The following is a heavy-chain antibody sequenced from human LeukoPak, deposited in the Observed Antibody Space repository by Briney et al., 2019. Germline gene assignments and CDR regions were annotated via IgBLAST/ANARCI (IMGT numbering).Heavy chain of an antibody. D-gene: IGHD6-13*01. V-gene: IGHV1-46*01. CDR2: INPSGGST. CDR1: GYTFTSYY. Sequence: ASVKVSCKASGYTFTSYYIHWVRQAPGQGLEWMGIINPSGGSTNYAQKFQGRVTMTRDTSTSTVYIEVSSLRSEDTAVYYCARAGYWAATGYATNWGQGTLVTVSS. CDR3: ARAGYWAATGYATN. J-gene: IGHJ4*02.